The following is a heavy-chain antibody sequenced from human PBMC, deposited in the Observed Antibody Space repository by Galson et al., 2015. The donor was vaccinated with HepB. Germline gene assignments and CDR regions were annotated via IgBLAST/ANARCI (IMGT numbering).Heavy chain of an antibody. CDR1: GFIFSRYA. J-gene: IGHJ4*02. CDR3: AKYEGSSGAYFFDY. D-gene: IGHD2-15*01. V-gene: IGHV3-23*01. Sequence: SLRLSCAVSGFIFSRYAMTWVRQAPGKGLEWVSSISVGGGTYYVDSVKGRFTISRDNSKNTLFLQMNSLRVEDTAVYYCAKYEGSSGAYFFDYWGQGTLVTVSS. CDR2: ISVGGGT.